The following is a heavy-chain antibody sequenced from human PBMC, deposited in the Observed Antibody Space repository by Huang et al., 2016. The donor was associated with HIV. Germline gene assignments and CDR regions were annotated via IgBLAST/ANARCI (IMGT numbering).Heavy chain of an antibody. J-gene: IGHJ4*02. D-gene: IGHD4-17*01. CDR1: GGTFSKYA. Sequence: QVQLVQSGAEVKTPGSSVKVSCKASGGTFSKYAISWVRTAPGQGVEWMGGIIPMFGTPNYARKFQGRVTITADDSTSTTYVEVSSLRSEDTALYYCARGQLGSYGDYDVLYWGQGTLVTVSS. V-gene: IGHV1-69*13. CDR3: ARGQLGSYGDYDVLY. CDR2: IIPMFGTP.